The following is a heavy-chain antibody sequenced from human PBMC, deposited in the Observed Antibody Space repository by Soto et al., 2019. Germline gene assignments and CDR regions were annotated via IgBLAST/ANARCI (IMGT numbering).Heavy chain of an antibody. CDR1: GFTFSSYA. J-gene: IGHJ4*02. D-gene: IGHD3-10*01. CDR2: ISGSGGST. V-gene: IGHV3-23*01. Sequence: GGSLRLSCAASGFTFSSYAMSWVRQAPGKGLEWVSAISGSGGSTYYADSVKGRFTISRDNSKNTLYLQMNSLRAEDTAVYYCAKMGVGGVRGDVDYWGQGTLVTVSS. CDR3: AKMGVGGVRGDVDY.